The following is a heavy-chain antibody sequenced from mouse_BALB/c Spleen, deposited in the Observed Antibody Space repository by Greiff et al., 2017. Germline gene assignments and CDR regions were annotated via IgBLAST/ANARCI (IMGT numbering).Heavy chain of an antibody. CDR1: GFSLTSYG. CDR2: IWSGGST. J-gene: IGHJ4*01. Sequence: QVQLKESGPGLVQPSQSLSITCTVSGFSLTSYGVHWVRQSPGKGLEWLGVIWSGGSTDYNAAFISRLSISKDNSKSQVFFKMNSLQANDTAIYYCARKSYGNALYAMDYWGQGTSVTVSS. D-gene: IGHD2-1*01. CDR3: ARKSYGNALYAMDY. V-gene: IGHV2-2*02.